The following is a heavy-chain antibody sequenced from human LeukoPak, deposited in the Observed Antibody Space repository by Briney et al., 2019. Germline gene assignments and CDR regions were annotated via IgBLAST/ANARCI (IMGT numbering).Heavy chain of an antibody. CDR2: INHSGST. CDR1: GGSFSGYY. D-gene: IGHD6-13*01. V-gene: IGHV4-34*01. CDR3: ARAGRPGIAASGKLWFDP. J-gene: IGHJ5*02. Sequence: SETLSLTCAVYGGSFSGYYWGWIRQPPGKGLEWIGEINHSGSTNYNPSLKSRVTISVDTSKNQFSLKLSSVTAADTAVYYRARAGRPGIAASGKLWFDPWGQGTLVTVSS.